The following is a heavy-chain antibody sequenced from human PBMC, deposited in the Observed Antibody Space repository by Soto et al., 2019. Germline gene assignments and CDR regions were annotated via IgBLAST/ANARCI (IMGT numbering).Heavy chain of an antibody. J-gene: IGHJ6*02. D-gene: IGHD5-18*01. V-gene: IGHV4-30-4*01. CDR1: GGSISSGDYY. CDR3: ARTSEAGYSYGSKVYYYYGMDV. Sequence: QVQLQESGPGLVKPSQTLSLTCTVSGGSISSGDYYWSWIRQPPGKGLEWIGYIYYSGSTYYNPSLKSRVTISVDQAKNQFSLKLSSVTAADTAVYYCARTSEAGYSYGSKVYYYYGMDVWGQGTTVTVSS. CDR2: IYYSGST.